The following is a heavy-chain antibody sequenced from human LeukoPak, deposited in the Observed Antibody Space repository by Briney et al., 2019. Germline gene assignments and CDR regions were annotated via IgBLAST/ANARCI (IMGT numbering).Heavy chain of an antibody. D-gene: IGHD2-15*01. Sequence: SETLSLTCAVYGGSFSGYYWSWIRQPPGKGLEWMGEINHSGSTNYNPSLKSRVTISVDTSKNQFSLKLSSVTAADTAVYYCARVGPYCSGGSCYYYMDVWGKGTTVTISS. V-gene: IGHV4-34*01. CDR3: ARVGPYCSGGSCYYYMDV. CDR2: INHSGST. J-gene: IGHJ6*03. CDR1: GGSFSGYY.